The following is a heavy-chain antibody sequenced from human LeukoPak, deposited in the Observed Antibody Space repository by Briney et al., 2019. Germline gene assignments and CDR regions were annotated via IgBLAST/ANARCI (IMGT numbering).Heavy chain of an antibody. Sequence: GASVKVSCKASGYTFTGYYMHWVRQAPGQGLEWMGWINPNSGGTNYAQKFQGRVTMTRDTSISTAYMELSRLRSDDTAVYYCARSQLIARRQHQSAMVNLAYWGQGTLVTGSS. CDR2: INPNSGGT. CDR3: ARSQLIARRQHQSAMVNLAY. V-gene: IGHV1-2*02. CDR1: GYTFTGYY. D-gene: IGHD5-18*01. J-gene: IGHJ4*02.